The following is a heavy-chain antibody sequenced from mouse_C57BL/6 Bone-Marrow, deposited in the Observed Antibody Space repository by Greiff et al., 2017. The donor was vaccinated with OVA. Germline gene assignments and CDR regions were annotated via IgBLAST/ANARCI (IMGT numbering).Heavy chain of an antibody. J-gene: IGHJ3*01. CDR2: IRYDGST. D-gene: IGHD2-1*01. V-gene: IGHV3-6*01. Sequence: ESGPGLVKPSQSLSLTCSATGYSITSGYYWNWIRQLPGNKLEWMGYIRYDGSTNYNPSFKNRISITRDTSKNQFFLKLNSVTTEDTATYYCARVACNYLIAYWGQGTLVTVSA. CDR1: GYSITSGYY. CDR3: ARVACNYLIAY.